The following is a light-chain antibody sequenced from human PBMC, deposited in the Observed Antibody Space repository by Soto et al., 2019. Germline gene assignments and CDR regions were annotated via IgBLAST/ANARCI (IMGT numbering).Light chain of an antibody. CDR3: QQYTTYSVT. CDR2: RAS. Sequence: DIQMTQSPSNLSASVGDRVTITCRASQSVSDWLAWYQQKPGKAPNLLIYRASHLESGVPSRFSGSGSGTEFFLTISSLQPDDFATYYCQQYTTYSVTFGQGTKVEIK. J-gene: IGKJ1*01. V-gene: IGKV1-5*03. CDR1: QSVSDW.